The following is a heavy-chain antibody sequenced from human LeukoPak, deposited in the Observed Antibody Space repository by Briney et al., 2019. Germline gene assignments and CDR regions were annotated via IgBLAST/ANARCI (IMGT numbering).Heavy chain of an antibody. CDR3: AEGGYYGSGSYHS. CDR2: IYYSGST. D-gene: IGHD3-10*01. CDR1: GASIRSYY. Sequence: PSETLSLTCTVSGASIRSYYWSWIRQPPGKGPEWIGYIYYSGSTNYNPSLKSRVTISVDTSKKQFSLKLTSVTAADTAVYYCAEGGYYGSGSYHSWGQGTLVTVSS. V-gene: IGHV4-59*01. J-gene: IGHJ4*02.